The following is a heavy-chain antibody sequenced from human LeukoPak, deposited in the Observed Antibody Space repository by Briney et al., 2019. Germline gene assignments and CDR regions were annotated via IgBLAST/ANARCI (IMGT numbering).Heavy chain of an antibody. CDR3: ATFSSGWHVGTYDY. V-gene: IGHV4-39*01. Sequence: SETLSLTCTVSGGSISSSSYYWGWIRQPPGKRLEWIGSIYYSGSTYYNPSLKSRVTISVDTSKNQFSLKLSSVTAADTAVYYCATFSSGWHVGTYDYWGQGTLVTVSS. CDR2: IYYSGST. J-gene: IGHJ4*02. CDR1: GGSISSSSYY. D-gene: IGHD6-19*01.